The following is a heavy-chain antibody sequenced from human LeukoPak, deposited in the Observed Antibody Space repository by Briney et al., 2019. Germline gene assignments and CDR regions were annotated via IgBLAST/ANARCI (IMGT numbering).Heavy chain of an antibody. V-gene: IGHV3-30*03. CDR3: ARQLKYSGSPLDY. CDR2: ISYDGSNK. CDR1: GLTFSSSW. Sequence: PGGSLRLSCAVSGLTFSSSWMDWVRQAPGKGLEWVAVISYDGSNKYYADSVKGRFTISRDNSKNTLYLQMNSLRAEDTAVYYCARQLKYSGSPLDYWGQGTLVTVSS. D-gene: IGHD1-26*01. J-gene: IGHJ4*02.